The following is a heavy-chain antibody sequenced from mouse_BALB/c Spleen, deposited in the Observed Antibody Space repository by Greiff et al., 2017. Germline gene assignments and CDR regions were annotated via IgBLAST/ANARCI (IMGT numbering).Heavy chain of an antibody. D-gene: IGHD1-1*01. CDR3: ARDYGSTLFAY. CDR2: IDPSDSET. J-gene: IGHJ3*01. CDR1: GYSFTSYW. Sequence: VPPQQSGAPPVRPGGSVKVFCKGSGYSFTSYWMHWVKQRPGQGLEWIGMIDPSDSETRVNQKFKDKATLTVDKSSSTAYMQLSSPTSEDSAVYYCARDYGSTLFAYWGQGTLVTVSA. V-gene: IGHV1-74*04.